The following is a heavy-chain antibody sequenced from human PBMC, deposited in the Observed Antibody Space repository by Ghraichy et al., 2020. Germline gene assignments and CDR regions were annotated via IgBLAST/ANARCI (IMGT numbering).Heavy chain of an antibody. Sequence: ASVKVSCKASGYTFTSYDMNWVRQATGQGLEWMGWMNPNSGNTGYAQKFQGRVTMTRNTSISTAYMELSSLRSEDTAVYYCARDSSTWRKYFDYWGQGTLVTVSS. V-gene: IGHV1-8*01. CDR2: MNPNSGNT. CDR3: ARDSSTWRKYFDY. CDR1: GYTFTSYD. J-gene: IGHJ4*02. D-gene: IGHD6-13*01.